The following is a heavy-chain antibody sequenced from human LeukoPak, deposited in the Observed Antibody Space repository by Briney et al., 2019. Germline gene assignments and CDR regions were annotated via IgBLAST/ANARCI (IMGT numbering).Heavy chain of an antibody. Sequence: GGSLRLSCAASGFTFSSYAMHWVRQAPGKGLEWVAVISYDGSNKYYADSVKGRLTISRDNSKNTLYLQMNSLRAEDTAVYYCARDSDDPPFDYWGQGTLVTVSS. CDR1: GFTFSSYA. D-gene: IGHD1-1*01. V-gene: IGHV3-30-3*01. CDR2: ISYDGSNK. CDR3: ARDSDDPPFDY. J-gene: IGHJ4*02.